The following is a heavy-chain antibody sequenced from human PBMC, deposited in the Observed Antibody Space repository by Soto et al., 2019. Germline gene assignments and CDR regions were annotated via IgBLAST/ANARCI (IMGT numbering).Heavy chain of an antibody. Sequence: ASVKFSCKASGGTFSSYAISWVRQAPGQGLEWMGRMNPNSGDTDYTQKFQGRVTMTSDTSISTAYMELNRLRSDDTAMYYCARVGLRDCTSTSCNYSGMEVWGQGTTVTVSS. V-gene: IGHV1-2*02. D-gene: IGHD2-2*01. CDR1: GGTFSSYA. CDR3: ARVGLRDCTSTSCNYSGMEV. CDR2: MNPNSGDT. J-gene: IGHJ6*02.